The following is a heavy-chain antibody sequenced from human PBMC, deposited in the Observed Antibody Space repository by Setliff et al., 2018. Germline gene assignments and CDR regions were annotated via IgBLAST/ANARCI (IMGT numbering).Heavy chain of an antibody. D-gene: IGHD3-22*01. J-gene: IGHJ6*02. V-gene: IGHV4-30-4*08. CDR3: ARGYDSSGYWSYYYYGMDV. Sequence: SETLSLTCTVSGRSISSGDYYWSWIRQPPGKGLEWIGYIYYSGSTNYNPSLKSRVTISVDTYKNQFSLKLSSVTAADTAVYYCARGYDSSGYWSYYYYGMDVWGQGTTVTVSS. CDR2: IYYSGST. CDR1: GRSISSGDYY.